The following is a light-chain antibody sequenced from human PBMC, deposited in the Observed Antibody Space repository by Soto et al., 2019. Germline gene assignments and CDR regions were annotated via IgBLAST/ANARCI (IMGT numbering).Light chain of an antibody. V-gene: IGKV3-11*01. CDR2: SAS. CDR3: QQRTNWPPT. J-gene: IGKJ4*01. CDR1: QSVRND. Sequence: EIVLTQSPATLSLSPGERATLSCRASQSVRNDLVWYHQKAGQAPRDLIYSASNRATGIPARFSGSGSGTDYTLNISSLEPEDFAVYYCQQRTNWPPTFGGGTKVEMK.